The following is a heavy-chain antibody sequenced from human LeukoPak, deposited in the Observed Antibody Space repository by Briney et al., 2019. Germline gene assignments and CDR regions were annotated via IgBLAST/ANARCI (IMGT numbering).Heavy chain of an antibody. Sequence: GGSLRLSCAASGFTFSSYSMNWVRQAPGKGLEWVSSISSSSSYIYYADSVKGRFTISRDNAENTLYLQMNSLRAEDTAVYYCAMPYSGSYYSYWGQGTLVTVSS. V-gene: IGHV3-21*01. D-gene: IGHD1-26*01. CDR2: ISSSSSYI. CDR3: AMPYSGSYYSY. CDR1: GFTFSSYS. J-gene: IGHJ4*02.